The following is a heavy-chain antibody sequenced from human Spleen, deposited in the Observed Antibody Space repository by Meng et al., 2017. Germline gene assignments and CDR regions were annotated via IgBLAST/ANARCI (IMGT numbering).Heavy chain of an antibody. CDR3: AKDIYNAVFDAFDI. J-gene: IGHJ3*02. CDR1: GFTFSA. V-gene: IGHV3-30*09. Sequence: GESLKISCAASGFTFSALHWVRQPPGKGLEWVAFISNDGSNTYYADSVKGRFAISRDNSKNTLYLQMNNLRDEDTAIYYCAKDIYNAVFDAFDIWGQGTMVTVSS. D-gene: IGHD1-14*01. CDR2: ISNDGSNT.